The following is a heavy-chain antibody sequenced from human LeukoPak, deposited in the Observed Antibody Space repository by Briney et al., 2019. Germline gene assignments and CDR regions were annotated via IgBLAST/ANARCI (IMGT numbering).Heavy chain of an antibody. J-gene: IGHJ3*02. Sequence: GGSLRLSCAASGFTFRSYAMHRVRQAPGEGLEWVAVISYDGSNKYYADSVKGRFTISRDNSKNTLYLQMNSLRADDTAVFYCAREHSSSWYDAFDIWGQGTMVTVSS. V-gene: IGHV3-30-3*01. CDR2: ISYDGSNK. D-gene: IGHD6-13*01. CDR1: GFTFRSYA. CDR3: AREHSSSWYDAFDI.